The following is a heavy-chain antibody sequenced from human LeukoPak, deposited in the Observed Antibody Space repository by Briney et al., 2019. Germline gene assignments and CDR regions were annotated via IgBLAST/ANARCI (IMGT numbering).Heavy chain of an antibody. CDR2: ISSSSSYI. V-gene: IGHV3-21*01. CDR3: ARDRRSGGMWDY. Sequence: GGSLRLSCAASGFTFSSYSMNWVRQAPEKGLEWVSSISSSSSYIYYADSVKGRFTISRDNAKNSLYLQMNSLRAEDTAVYYCARDRRSGGMWDYWGQGTLVTVSP. J-gene: IGHJ4*02. D-gene: IGHD3-22*01. CDR1: GFTFSSYS.